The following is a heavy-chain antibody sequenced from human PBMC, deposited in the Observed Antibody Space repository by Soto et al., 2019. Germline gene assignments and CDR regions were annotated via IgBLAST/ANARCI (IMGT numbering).Heavy chain of an antibody. CDR2: ISAYNGNT. CDR1: GYTFTSYG. Sequence: GASVKVSCKASGYTFTSYGISWVRQAPGQGLEWMGWISAYNGNTNYAQKLQGRVTMTTDTSTSTAYMELRSLRSDDTAVYYCARGGFLEWLFPTYYYYGMDVWGQGTTVTVSS. V-gene: IGHV1-18*01. J-gene: IGHJ6*02. CDR3: ARGGFLEWLFPTYYYYGMDV. D-gene: IGHD3-3*01.